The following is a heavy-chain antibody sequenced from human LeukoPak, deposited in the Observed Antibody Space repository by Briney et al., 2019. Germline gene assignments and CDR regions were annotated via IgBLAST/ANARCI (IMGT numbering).Heavy chain of an antibody. V-gene: IGHV4-39*07. D-gene: IGHD2-2*01. CDR3: ARDWWDIVVVPAASYFDY. Sequence: SETLSLTCTVSGGSISSSSYYWGWIRQPPGKGLEWIGSIYYSGSTYYNPSLKSRVTISVDTSKNQFSLKLSSVTAADTAVYYCARDWWDIVVVPAASYFDYWGQGTLVTVSS. CDR2: IYYSGST. CDR1: GGSISSSSYY. J-gene: IGHJ4*02.